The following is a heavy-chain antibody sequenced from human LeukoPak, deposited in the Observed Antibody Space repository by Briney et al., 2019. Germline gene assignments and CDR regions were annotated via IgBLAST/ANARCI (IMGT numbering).Heavy chain of an antibody. Sequence: GGSLRLSCAASGFTFSRYWMTWVRQAPGKGLEWVANIKQDGREKYYVDSVGGRFTISRDNAMNSLYLQMDSLRAADTAVYYCAREGLLELPYSTSDYWGQGTLVTVSS. D-gene: IGHD1-7*01. CDR2: IKQDGREK. CDR1: GFTFSRYW. V-gene: IGHV3-7*01. CDR3: AREGLLELPYSTSDY. J-gene: IGHJ4*02.